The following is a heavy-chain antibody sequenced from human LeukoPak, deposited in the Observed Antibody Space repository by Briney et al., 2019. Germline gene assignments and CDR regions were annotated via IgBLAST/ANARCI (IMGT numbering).Heavy chain of an antibody. CDR1: GCTFTSYG. J-gene: IGHJ5*02. CDR2: ISAYNGNT. Sequence: ASVKVSCKASGCTFTSYGISWVRQAPGQGLEWMGWISAYNGNTNYAQKLQGRVTMTTDTSTSTAYMELRSLRSDDTAVYYCARGGTWYYDSSGLNWFDPWGQGTLVTVSS. D-gene: IGHD3-22*01. V-gene: IGHV1-18*01. CDR3: ARGGTWYYDSSGLNWFDP.